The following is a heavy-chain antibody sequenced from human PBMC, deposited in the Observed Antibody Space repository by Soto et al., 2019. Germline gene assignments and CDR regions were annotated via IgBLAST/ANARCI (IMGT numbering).Heavy chain of an antibody. CDR1: GFSLTTSGVG. J-gene: IGHJ5*02. CDR3: AHRTTTVTWWFDP. Sequence: QITLKESGPALVKPTQTLTLTCTFSGFSLTTSGVGVGWIRQPPGKALEWLALIYWDDDKRYSPSLKSRLTTTTNTSNNQVVLTMTNLAPADTATYFCAHRTTTVTWWFDPWGQGTLVTVSS. CDR2: IYWDDDK. D-gene: IGHD4-17*01. V-gene: IGHV2-5*02.